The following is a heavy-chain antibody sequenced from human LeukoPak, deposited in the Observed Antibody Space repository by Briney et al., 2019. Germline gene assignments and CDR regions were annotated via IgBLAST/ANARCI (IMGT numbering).Heavy chain of an antibody. CDR1: GFTFSSYS. V-gene: IGHV3-21*01. CDR3: ARSRDYVWGSYRYRGAFDI. CDR2: ISSSSSYI. Sequence: GGSLRLSCAASGFTFSSYSMNWVRQAPGKGLEWVSSISSSSSYIYYADSVKGRFTISRDNAKNSLYLQMISLRAEDTAAYYCARSRDYVWGSYRYRGAFDIWGQGTMVTVSS. J-gene: IGHJ3*02. D-gene: IGHD3-16*02.